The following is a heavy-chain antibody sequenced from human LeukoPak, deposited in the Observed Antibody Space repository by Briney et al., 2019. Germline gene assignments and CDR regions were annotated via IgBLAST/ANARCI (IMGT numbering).Heavy chain of an antibody. V-gene: IGHV3-30*02. J-gene: IGHJ4*02. D-gene: IGHD6-13*01. Sequence: GGSLRLSCAASGFTFSNYCMHWVRQAPGKVLEWVACIVHDGSNKHYADFVKGRFTISRDNSKSTLYLEMNSMRAEDTAVYYCAKVPAGTFDYWGQGTLVTVS. CDR1: GFTFSNYC. CDR2: IVHDGSNK. CDR3: AKVPAGTFDY.